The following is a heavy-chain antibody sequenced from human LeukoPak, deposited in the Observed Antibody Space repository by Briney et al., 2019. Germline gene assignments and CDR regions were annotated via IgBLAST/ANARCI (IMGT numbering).Heavy chain of an antibody. D-gene: IGHD3-22*01. V-gene: IGHV4-34*01. CDR3: ARQKGSSGYYDY. CDR1: GGSFSGYY. J-gene: IGHJ4*02. CDR2: INHSGST. Sequence: SETLSLTCAVYGGSFSGYYWSWIRQPPGKGLEWIGEINHSGSTNYNPSLKSRVTISVDTSKNQFSLKLSSVTAADTAVYYCARQKGSSGYYDYWGQGTLVTVSS.